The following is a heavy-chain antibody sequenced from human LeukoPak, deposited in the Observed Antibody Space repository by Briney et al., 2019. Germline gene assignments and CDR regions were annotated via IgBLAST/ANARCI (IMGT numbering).Heavy chain of an antibody. Sequence: PGGSLRLSCAASGFTFSSYAMSWVRQAPGKGMEWVSAISGSGGSTYYADSVKGRFTISRDNSKNTLYLQMNSLRAEDTAVYYCAKTRAAAMAKQRECFDYWGQGTLVTVSS. J-gene: IGHJ4*02. D-gene: IGHD2-2*01. V-gene: IGHV3-23*01. CDR1: GFTFSSYA. CDR3: AKTRAAAMAKQRECFDY. CDR2: ISGSGGST.